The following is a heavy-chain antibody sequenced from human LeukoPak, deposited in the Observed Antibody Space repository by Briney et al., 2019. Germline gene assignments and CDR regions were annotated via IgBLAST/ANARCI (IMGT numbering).Heavy chain of an antibody. J-gene: IGHJ4*02. CDR1: GGSFSGYY. D-gene: IGHD6-13*01. Sequence: SGTLSLTCAVYGGSFSGYYWSWIRQPPGKGLEWIGEINHSGSTNYNPSLKRRVPISLDPTKNQFSLMPSSVTPEDTAVYPCVRGPIAAAGTDYWGQGTLVTVSS. CDR3: VRGPIAAAGTDY. V-gene: IGHV4-34*01. CDR2: INHSGST.